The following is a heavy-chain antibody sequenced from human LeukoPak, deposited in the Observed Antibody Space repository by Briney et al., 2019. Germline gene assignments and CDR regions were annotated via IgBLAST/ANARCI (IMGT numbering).Heavy chain of an antibody. CDR3: ASGYVYSYDY. J-gene: IGHJ4*02. V-gene: IGHV3-13*01. CDR1: GFTFSSYD. Sequence: GGSLRLSCAASGFTFSSYDMHWVRQLTGQGLEWVSAIGTAGDAYYPGTVKGRFTISRENAKSSLYLQMNSLRAGDTAVYYCASGYVYSYDYWGQGIMVTVSS. D-gene: IGHD3-16*01. CDR2: IGTAGDA.